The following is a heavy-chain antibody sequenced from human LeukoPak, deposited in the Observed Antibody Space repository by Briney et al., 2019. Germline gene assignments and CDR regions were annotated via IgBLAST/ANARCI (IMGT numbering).Heavy chain of an antibody. D-gene: IGHD2-2*01. V-gene: IGHV3-11*01. CDR3: ARVEAAASYGMDV. J-gene: IGHJ6*02. Sequence: GGSLRLSCAASGCTFSDYYMSWIRQAPGKGLEWVSYISSSGSTIYYADSVKGRFTISRDKAKNSLYLQMNSVRAEDTAVYYCARVEAAASYGMDVWGQGTTVTVSS. CDR2: ISSSGSTI. CDR1: GCTFSDYY.